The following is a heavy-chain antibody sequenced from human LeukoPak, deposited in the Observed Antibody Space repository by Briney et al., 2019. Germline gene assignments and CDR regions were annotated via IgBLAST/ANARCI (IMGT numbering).Heavy chain of an antibody. CDR3: AREEYKYGLGALDV. D-gene: IGHD5-18*01. Sequence: PGGSLRLSCTASGFWFSAYAMQWVRQAPGKGLEWVAVISIDGNTQYYADSVRGRFSISRDNSKNTLYLEMSSLRGEDTGIFYCAREEYKYGLGALDVWGQGTTVTVSS. CDR2: ISIDGNTQ. CDR1: GFWFSAYA. V-gene: IGHV3-30-3*01. J-gene: IGHJ6*02.